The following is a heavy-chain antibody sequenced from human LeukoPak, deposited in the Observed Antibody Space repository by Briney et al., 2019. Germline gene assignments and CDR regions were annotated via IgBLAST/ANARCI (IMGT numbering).Heavy chain of an antibody. V-gene: IGHV4-61*02. CDR2: ISSSGST. J-gene: IGHJ4*02. CDR1: GGSINTPNYY. Sequence: SETLSLTCTVSGGSINTPNYYWSWIRQPAGKGLEWIGRISSSGSTNYNPSLKSRVTISVDTSKNQFSLKLNSVTAADTAVYYCASHQTGYRPYFDYWGQGTLVTVSS. D-gene: IGHD3-9*01. CDR3: ASHQTGYRPYFDY.